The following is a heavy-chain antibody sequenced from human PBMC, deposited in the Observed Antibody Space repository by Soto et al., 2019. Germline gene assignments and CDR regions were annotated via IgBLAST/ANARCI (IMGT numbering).Heavy chain of an antibody. CDR1: GFTFSTYA. J-gene: IGHJ6*02. D-gene: IGHD3-22*01. CDR3: AKANGGSDSSGYYLASDYGMDV. Sequence: GGLLRLSCAASGFTFSTYAMAWVRQAPGKGLEWVSGVSASGLNTDYADPVKGRFYISRDNSKNTLYLQMNSLRAEDTAVYYCAKANGGSDSSGYYLASDYGMDVWGQGTTVTVSS. CDR2: VSASGLNT. V-gene: IGHV3-23*01.